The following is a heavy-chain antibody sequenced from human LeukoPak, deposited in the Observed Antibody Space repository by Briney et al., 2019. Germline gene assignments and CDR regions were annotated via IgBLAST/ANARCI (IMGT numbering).Heavy chain of an antibody. CDR2: ISDSGSA. D-gene: IGHD3-10*01. J-gene: IGHJ4*02. CDR3: ARHRGSGSPYFDY. Sequence: SETLSLTCTVSGDSISGYYWSWIRRPPGKGLEWIGCISDSGSANYNPSLNSRATISVDTSKNQFSLKLSSVTAADTAVYYCARHRGSGSPYFDYWGQGTLVTVSS. CDR1: GDSISGYY. V-gene: IGHV4-59*08.